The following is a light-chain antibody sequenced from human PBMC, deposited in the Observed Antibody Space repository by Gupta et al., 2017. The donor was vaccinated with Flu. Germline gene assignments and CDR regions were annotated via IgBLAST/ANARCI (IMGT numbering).Light chain of an antibody. CDR3: QQRGTWPPYT. V-gene: IGKV3-11*01. Sequence: EIVLTQSPATLSLSPGERATLSCRASQSVSRFLAWYQQKPGQTPRPLMYDASNRATGIPARFSGSGSGTDFTLTISSLEPEDFAVYYCQQRGTWPPYTFGQGTKLEIK. CDR2: DAS. CDR1: QSVSRF. J-gene: IGKJ2*01.